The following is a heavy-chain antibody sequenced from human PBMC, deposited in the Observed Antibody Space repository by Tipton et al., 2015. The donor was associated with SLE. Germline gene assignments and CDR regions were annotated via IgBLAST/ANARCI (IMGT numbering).Heavy chain of an antibody. V-gene: IGHV4-4*07. CDR1: GCSLSSTYY. CDR3: VRDKWGEYYPSTGYFWSFDP. Sequence: TLFLTCAVSGCSLSSTYYWGWGWIRQSAGKGLEWIGRVSPSGGTNYNPSLKSRVTMSVDTSKNQFSLNLSSLTAADTAVYYCVRDKWGEYYPSTGYFWSFDPWGQGILVTVSS. J-gene: IGHJ5*02. D-gene: IGHD3-9*01. CDR2: VSPSGGT.